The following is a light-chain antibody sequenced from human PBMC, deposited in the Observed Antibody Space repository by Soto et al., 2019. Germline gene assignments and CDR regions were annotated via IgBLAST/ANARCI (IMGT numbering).Light chain of an antibody. CDR2: EVN. CDR1: SSDVGGYNH. CDR3: NSYAVSDTWV. J-gene: IGLJ3*02. V-gene: IGLV2-8*01. Sequence: QSALTQPPSASGSPGQSVTISCTGTSSDVGGYNHVSWYQQHPGKAPKLMIYEVNKRPSGVPDRFSGSKSGNTASLTVSGXXXXXXXXXYCNSYAVSDTWVFGGGTKVTVL.